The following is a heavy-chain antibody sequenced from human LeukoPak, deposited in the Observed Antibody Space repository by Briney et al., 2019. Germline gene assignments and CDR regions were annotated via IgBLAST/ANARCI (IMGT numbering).Heavy chain of an antibody. D-gene: IGHD2-2*03. CDR3: TTDGYCSSTSCSDYYGSGSYNY. Sequence: PEGSLRLSCAASGFTFSNAWMSWVRQAPGKGLEWVGRIKSKTDGGTTDYAAPVKGRFTISRDDSKNTLYLQMNSLKTEDTAVYYCTTDGYCSSTSCSDYYGSGSYNYWGQGTLVTVSS. CDR2: IKSKTDGGTT. J-gene: IGHJ4*02. CDR1: GFTFSNAW. V-gene: IGHV3-15*01.